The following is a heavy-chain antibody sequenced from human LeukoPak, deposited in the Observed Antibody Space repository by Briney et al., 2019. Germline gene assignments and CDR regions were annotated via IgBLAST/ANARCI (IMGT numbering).Heavy chain of an antibody. CDR1: GGSISSSEYY. D-gene: IGHD7-27*01. V-gene: IGHV4-39*07. Sequence: SETLSLTCTVSGGSISSSEYYWGYLRQPPGKGLEWIGNIYYTGSTYYSPSLKSRVTISVDTSKNQISLNLRSVTAADTAVYYCATRKLGNDYWGQGTLVTVSS. CDR2: IYYTGST. CDR3: ATRKLGNDY. J-gene: IGHJ4*02.